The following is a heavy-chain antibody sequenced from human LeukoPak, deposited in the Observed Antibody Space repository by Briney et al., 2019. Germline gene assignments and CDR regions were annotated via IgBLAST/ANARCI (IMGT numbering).Heavy chain of an antibody. CDR2: IYYSGST. D-gene: IGHD6-13*01. CDR3: ARGVYSSSWYLWGRDWFDP. CDR1: GGSISSSSYY. V-gene: IGHV4-39*01. J-gene: IGHJ5*02. Sequence: PSETLSLTCTVSGGSISSSSYYWGWIRQPPGKGLEWIGSIYYSGSTYYNPSLKSRVTISVDTSKNQFSLKLSSVTAADTAVYYCARGVYSSSWYLWGRDWFDPWGQGTLVTVSS.